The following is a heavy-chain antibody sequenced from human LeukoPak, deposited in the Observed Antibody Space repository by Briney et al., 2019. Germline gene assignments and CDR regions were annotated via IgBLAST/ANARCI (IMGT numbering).Heavy chain of an antibody. CDR3: AKGGLYYYDSSGYYDY. CDR1: GFTFSDHY. CDR2: TRNKANSYTT. Sequence: GGSLRLSCAASGFTFSDHYMDWVRQAPGKGLEWVGRTRNKANSYTTEYAASVKGRFTISRDDSKNSLYLQMNSLRAEDTAVYYCAKGGLYYYDSSGYYDYWGQGTLVTVSS. J-gene: IGHJ4*02. V-gene: IGHV3-72*01. D-gene: IGHD3-22*01.